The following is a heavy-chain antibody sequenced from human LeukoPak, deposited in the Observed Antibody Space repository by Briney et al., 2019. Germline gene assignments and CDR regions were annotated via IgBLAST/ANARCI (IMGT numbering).Heavy chain of an antibody. CDR2: ISDSGGAT. CDR3: AKDVRIRGGDKFDH. V-gene: IGHV3-23*01. CDR1: GFTFSTYA. Sequence: GGSLRLSCAASGFTFSTYAMTWLRQSPGRGLEWVSAISDSGGATYYADSVKGRFTISRDNSKSMVYLQMNTMRAEDTALYYCAKDVRIRGGDKFDHWGQGTLVTVSS. J-gene: IGHJ4*02. D-gene: IGHD2-15*01.